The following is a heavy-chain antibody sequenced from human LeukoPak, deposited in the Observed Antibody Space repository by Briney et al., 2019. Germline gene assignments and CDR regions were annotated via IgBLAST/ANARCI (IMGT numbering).Heavy chain of an antibody. CDR3: ARDLDYYGSGNDY. CDR2: TSNRISTI. V-gene: IGHV3-48*02. D-gene: IGHD3-10*01. CDR1: GFTFSRYS. Sequence: GGSLRLSCAASGFTFSRYSMNWVRQAPGKGLEWVSYTSNRISTIYYADSVKGRFTISRDNAKNSLYLQMNSLRDEDTAVYYCARDLDYYGSGNDYWSQGTLVTVSS. J-gene: IGHJ4*02.